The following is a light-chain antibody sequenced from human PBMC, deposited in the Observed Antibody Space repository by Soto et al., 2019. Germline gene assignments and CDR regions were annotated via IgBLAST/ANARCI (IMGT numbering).Light chain of an antibody. J-gene: IGKJ3*01. V-gene: IGKV3-15*01. CDR3: QQYNNWPFT. CDR1: QSVGSN. CDR2: GAS. Sequence: EIVMTQSPATLSVSPGERVTLSCRARQSVGSNLAWYQQKPGQAPRLLIYGASTRATGIPARFSGSGSETEFTLTISSLQSEDSAVYFCQQYNNWPFTFGPGTKVDIK.